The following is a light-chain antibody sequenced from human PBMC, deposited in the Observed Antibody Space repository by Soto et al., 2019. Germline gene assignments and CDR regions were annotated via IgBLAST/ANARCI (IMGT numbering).Light chain of an antibody. Sequence: EIVMTQSPATLSMSPGERATLSCRASQSVSSNLAWYQQKPGQAPRLLIYGASTRATGNPARFSGSGSGTEFSLTISSLQSEDFAVYYCQQYNNWPPSITFGQGTRLEIK. CDR2: GAS. V-gene: IGKV3-15*01. CDR1: QSVSSN. CDR3: QQYNNWPPSIT. J-gene: IGKJ5*01.